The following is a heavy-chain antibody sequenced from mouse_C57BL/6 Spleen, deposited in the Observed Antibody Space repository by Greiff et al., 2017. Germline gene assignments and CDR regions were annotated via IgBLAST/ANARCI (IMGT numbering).Heavy chain of an antibody. V-gene: IGHV5-6*01. Sequence: DVHLVESGGDLVKPGGSLKLSCAASGFTFSSYGMSWVRQTPDKRLEWVATISSGGSYTYYPDSVKGRFTISRDNAKNTLYLQMSSLKSEDTAMYYCARQRATVVDFDYWGQGTTLTVSS. D-gene: IGHD1-1*01. CDR2: ISSGGSYT. CDR1: GFTFSSYG. J-gene: IGHJ2*01. CDR3: ARQRATVVDFDY.